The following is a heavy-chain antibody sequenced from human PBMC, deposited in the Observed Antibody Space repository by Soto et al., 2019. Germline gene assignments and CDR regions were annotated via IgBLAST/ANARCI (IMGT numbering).Heavy chain of an antibody. J-gene: IGHJ6*02. CDR3: ARRRQDYDFWKYGMDV. Sequence: ASVKVSCKASGFTFTSSAVQWVRQARGQRLEWMGWISAYNGNTNYAQKLQGRVTMTTDTSTSTAYMELRSLRSDDTAVYCCARRRQDYDFWKYGMDVWGQGTTVTVSS. V-gene: IGHV1-18*01. D-gene: IGHD3-3*01. CDR1: GFTFTSSA. CDR2: ISAYNGNT.